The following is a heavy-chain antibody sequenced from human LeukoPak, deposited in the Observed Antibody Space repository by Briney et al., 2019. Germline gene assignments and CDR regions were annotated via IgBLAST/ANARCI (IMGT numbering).Heavy chain of an antibody. J-gene: IGHJ6*02. V-gene: IGHV5-51*01. CDR2: IYPGDSDT. D-gene: IGHD1-26*01. Sequence: GDSLKISCKGSGYSLTSYWIGWVRQIPGKGLELIGMIYPGDSDTRYSPSFQGQVTISADKSISTAYLQWSSLKASDTAMYYCARPGSLVGATDYYYYYGMDVWGQGTTVTVSS. CDR1: GYSLTSYW. CDR3: ARPGSLVGATDYYYYYGMDV.